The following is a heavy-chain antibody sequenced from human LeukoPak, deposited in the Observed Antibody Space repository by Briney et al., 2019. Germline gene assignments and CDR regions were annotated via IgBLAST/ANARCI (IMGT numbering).Heavy chain of an antibody. CDR1: GFTFSLYS. CDR3: ASKDAFDI. J-gene: IGHJ3*02. Sequence: GGSLRLSCAASGFTFSLYSMNWVREAPGKGGEWVSSISRSSSYIYYADSVKGRFTISRDNAKNPLYLQMNSLRAEDTAVYYCASKDAFDIWGQGTMVTVSS. V-gene: IGHV3-21*01. CDR2: ISRSSSYI.